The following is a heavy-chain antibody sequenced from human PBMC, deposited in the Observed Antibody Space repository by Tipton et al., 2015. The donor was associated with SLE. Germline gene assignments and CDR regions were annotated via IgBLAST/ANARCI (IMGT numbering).Heavy chain of an antibody. CDR3: ARGLHSSGYYYYYYGMDV. J-gene: IGHJ6*02. D-gene: IGHD3-22*01. CDR1: GGSISSYY. CDR2: IYYSGST. Sequence: LRLSCTVSGGSISSYYWSWIRQPPGKGLEWIGYIYYSGSTNYNPSLKSRVTISVDTSKNQFSLKLSSVTAADTAVYYCARGLHSSGYYYYYYGMDVWGQGTTVTVSS. V-gene: IGHV4-59*01.